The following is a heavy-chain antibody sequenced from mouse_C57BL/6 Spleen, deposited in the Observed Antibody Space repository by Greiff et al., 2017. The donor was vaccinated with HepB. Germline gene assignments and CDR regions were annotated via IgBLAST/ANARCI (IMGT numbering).Heavy chain of an antibody. CDR2: IYPGDGDT. V-gene: IGHV1-80*01. D-gene: IGHD1-1*01. CDR1: GYAFSSYW. J-gene: IGHJ1*03. CDR3: ARSDHYGSRGWYFDV. Sequence: QVQLQQSGAELVKPGASVKISCKASGYAFSSYWMNWVKQRPGKGLEWIGQIYPGDGDTNYNGKFKGKATLTADKSSSTAYMQLSSLTSEDSAVYFCARSDHYGSRGWYFDVWGTGTTVTVSS.